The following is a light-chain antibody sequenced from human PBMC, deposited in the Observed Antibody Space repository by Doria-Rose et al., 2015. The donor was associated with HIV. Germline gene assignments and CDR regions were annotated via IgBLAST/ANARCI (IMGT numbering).Light chain of an antibody. CDR1: QSFSSTY. Sequence: TQSLGTLSLSPGERATLSCRASQSFSSTYLAWYQQQPGQAPSLLIYDGSTRATGTPDRFSASGSGTDFTLTINRLEPEDFALYYCHQYGTSWTFGQGTKVE. CDR2: DGS. J-gene: IGKJ1*01. CDR3: HQYGTSWT. V-gene: IGKV3-20*01.